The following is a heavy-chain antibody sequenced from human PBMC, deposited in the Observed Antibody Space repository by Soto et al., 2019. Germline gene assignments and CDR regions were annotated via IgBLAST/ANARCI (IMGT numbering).Heavy chain of an antibody. D-gene: IGHD1-1*01. J-gene: IGHJ5*02. CDR2: INPNNGAT. Sequence: QVQLVQSGAEVKKPGASVKVSCKAPRYIFTAHFMHWARQAPGQGLEWMGWINPNNGATQYGLSFLGRVTMTRDTPISTAYMELSSLRSDDTAVYYCASNDPGARFDPWGQGALVIVSS. CDR1: RYIFTAHF. V-gene: IGHV1-2*02. CDR3: ASNDPGARFDP.